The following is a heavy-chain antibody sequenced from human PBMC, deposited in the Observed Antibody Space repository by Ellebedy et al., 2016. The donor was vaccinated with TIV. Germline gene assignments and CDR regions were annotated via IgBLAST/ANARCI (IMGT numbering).Heavy chain of an antibody. J-gene: IGHJ6*02. Sequence: ASVKVSXXASGYTFTTFYMHWVRQAPGQGLEWMGIINPTGGSTTYAQKFQGRVTMTRDTSTSTVYMELRSLRSEDTAVYYCASRSRSGLVAVGNDYYAMDVWGQGTAVTVSS. V-gene: IGHV1-46*01. CDR2: INPTGGST. CDR3: ASRSRSGLVAVGNDYYAMDV. D-gene: IGHD6-13*01. CDR1: GYTFTTFY.